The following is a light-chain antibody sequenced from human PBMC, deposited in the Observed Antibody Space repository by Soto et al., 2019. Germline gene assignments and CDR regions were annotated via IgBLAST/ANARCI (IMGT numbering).Light chain of an antibody. Sequence: EIVLTQSPCTVSLSPVQTATLSCRASQTVNSNYLAWCQHKPGQPPRLLIYGASRRATGIPDRFSGSGSGTDFTLTITRLEPEDFAVYFCQQYSGLPMTFGQGTRLEIK. CDR1: QTVNSNY. CDR2: GAS. V-gene: IGKV3-20*01. J-gene: IGKJ5*01. CDR3: QQYSGLPMT.